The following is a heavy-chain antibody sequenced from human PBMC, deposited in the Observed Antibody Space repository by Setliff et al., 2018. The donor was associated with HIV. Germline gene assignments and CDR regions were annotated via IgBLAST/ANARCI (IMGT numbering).Heavy chain of an antibody. CDR2: IYYSGST. CDR3: ARSSAERSAVRGLAIAFDI. CDR1: GGSISSGVFY. V-gene: IGHV4-31*03. D-gene: IGHD3-10*01. Sequence: SETLSLTCTVSGGSISSGVFYWSWIRQHPGRGLEWIGYIYYSGSTYYNPSLKSRVAVSVDTSKNQFSLSLSSVTAADTAVYYCARSSAERSAVRGLAIAFDIRGPGTKVTVS. J-gene: IGHJ3*02.